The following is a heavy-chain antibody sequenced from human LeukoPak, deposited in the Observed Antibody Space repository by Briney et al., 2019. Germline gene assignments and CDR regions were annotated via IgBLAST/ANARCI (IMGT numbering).Heavy chain of an antibody. D-gene: IGHD3-22*01. V-gene: IGHV3-23*01. CDR2: ISGSGGST. J-gene: IGHJ4*02. CDR3: AKVCHPPVTYYDSSGYVDY. Sequence: PGGSLRLSCAASGFTFSSYAMSWVRQAPGKGLEWGSAISGSGGSTYYADSVKGRFTISRDNSKNAPYLQMNSLRAEDTAVYYCAKVCHPPVTYYDSSGYVDYWGQGTLVTVSS. CDR1: GFTFSSYA.